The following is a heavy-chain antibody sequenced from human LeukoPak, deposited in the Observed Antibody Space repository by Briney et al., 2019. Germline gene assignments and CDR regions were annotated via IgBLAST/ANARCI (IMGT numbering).Heavy chain of an antibody. CDR1: GYSFTTFW. J-gene: IGHJ4*02. CDR3: VAVDTSMAFDY. CDR2: IYPGDSDT. V-gene: IGHV5-51*01. Sequence: GESLKISCRGSGYSFTTFWIGWVRQMPGKGLEWMGIIYPGDSDTRYSPSFQGQVTISADKSTNTVYLQWNSLKASDTAMYFCVAVDTSMAFDYWGQGTLVTASS. D-gene: IGHD5-18*01.